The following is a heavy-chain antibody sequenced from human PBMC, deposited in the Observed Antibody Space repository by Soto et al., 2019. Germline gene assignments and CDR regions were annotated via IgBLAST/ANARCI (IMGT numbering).Heavy chain of an antibody. D-gene: IGHD6-19*01. CDR2: ISSSSSYI. CDR1: GFTFSSYS. CDR3: ARDPRSGWYYFGY. J-gene: IGHJ4*02. V-gene: IGHV3-21*01. Sequence: PGGSLRLSCAASGFTFSSYSMNWVRQAPGKGLEWVSSISSSSSYIYYADSVKGRFTISRDNAKNSLYLQMNSLRAEDTAVYYCARDPRSGWYYFGYWGQGTLVTVSS.